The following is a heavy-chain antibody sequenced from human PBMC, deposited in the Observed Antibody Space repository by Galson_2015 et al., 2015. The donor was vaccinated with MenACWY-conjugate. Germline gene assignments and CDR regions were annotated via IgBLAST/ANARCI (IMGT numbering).Heavy chain of an antibody. CDR1: GFTFSGSA. Sequence: SLRLSCAASGFTFSGSAMHWVRQASGKGLEWVGRIRSKANSYATAYAASVKGRFTISRDDSKNTAYLQMNSLKTEDTAVYYCTRRNDFWSLYYYYGMDVWGQGTTVTVSS. J-gene: IGHJ6*02. V-gene: IGHV3-73*01. CDR3: TRRNDFWSLYYYYGMDV. D-gene: IGHD3-3*01. CDR2: IRSKANSYAT.